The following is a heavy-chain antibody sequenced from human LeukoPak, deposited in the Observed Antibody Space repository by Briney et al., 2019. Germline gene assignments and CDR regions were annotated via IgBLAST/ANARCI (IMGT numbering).Heavy chain of an antibody. D-gene: IGHD6-19*01. V-gene: IGHV3-23*01. J-gene: IGHJ4*02. CDR1: GFTFFIYT. CDR2: INYNDDNK. Sequence: AGGSLRLSCAASGFTFFIYTMNWVRQAPGKGLEWVSIINYNDDNKYYADSVQGRFTISRDNSKNIVCLQMNSLRAEDTAIYYCAKDGHCPGALCPTQIAVAGYNDNWGQGTLVTVSS. CDR3: AKDGHCPGALCPTQIAVAGYNDN.